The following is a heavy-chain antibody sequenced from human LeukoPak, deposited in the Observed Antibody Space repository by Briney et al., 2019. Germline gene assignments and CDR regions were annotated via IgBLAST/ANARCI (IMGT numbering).Heavy chain of an antibody. D-gene: IGHD6-13*01. Sequence: SETLSLTCTVSGGSISSYYWSWIRQPPGKGLEWIGSIYYSGSTYYNPSLKSRVTISVDTSKNQFSLKLSSVTAADTAVYYCARDPGAAAGFFDYWGRGTLVTVSS. V-gene: IGHV4-59*12. CDR3: ARDPGAAAGFFDY. CDR2: IYYSGST. CDR1: GGSISSYY. J-gene: IGHJ4*02.